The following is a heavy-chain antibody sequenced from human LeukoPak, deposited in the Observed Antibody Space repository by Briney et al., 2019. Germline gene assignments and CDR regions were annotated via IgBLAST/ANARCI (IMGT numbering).Heavy chain of an antibody. CDR3: ARPRGSGLMAIDY. CDR1: GFTFSSYS. V-gene: IGHV3-21*01. CDR2: ISSSSSYI. J-gene: IGHJ4*02. Sequence: GGSLRLSCAASGFTFSSYSMNWVRQAPGKGLEWVSYISSSSSYIYYADSVKGRFTISRDNAKNSLYLQMNSLRAEDTAVYYCARPRGSGLMAIDYWGQGTLVTVSS. D-gene: IGHD5-24*01.